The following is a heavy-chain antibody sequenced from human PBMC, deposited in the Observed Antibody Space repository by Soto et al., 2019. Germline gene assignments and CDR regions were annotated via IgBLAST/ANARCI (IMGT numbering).Heavy chain of an antibody. CDR2: ISSSSSYI. CDR3: ARVKQLVPGN. CDR1: GFTFSSYS. Sequence: GALRLSCAASGFTFSSYSMNWVRQAPGKGLEWVSSISSSSSYIYYADSVKGRFTISRDNAKNSLYLQMNSLRAEDTAVYYCARVKQLVPGNWGQGTLVTVSS. D-gene: IGHD6-6*01. V-gene: IGHV3-21*01. J-gene: IGHJ4*02.